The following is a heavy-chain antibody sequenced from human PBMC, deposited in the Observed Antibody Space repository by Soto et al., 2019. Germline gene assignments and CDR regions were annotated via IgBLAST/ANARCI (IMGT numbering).Heavy chain of an antibody. Sequence: GGSLRLSCAASGFTFSSYGMHWVRQAPGKGLEWVAVIWCDGSNKYYADSVKGRFTISRDNSKNTLYLQMNSLRAEDTAVYYCARDATYYYDSSGYYSYGMDVWGQGTTVTVSS. V-gene: IGHV3-33*01. J-gene: IGHJ6*02. CDR1: GFTFSSYG. CDR2: IWCDGSNK. D-gene: IGHD3-22*01. CDR3: ARDATYYYDSSGYYSYGMDV.